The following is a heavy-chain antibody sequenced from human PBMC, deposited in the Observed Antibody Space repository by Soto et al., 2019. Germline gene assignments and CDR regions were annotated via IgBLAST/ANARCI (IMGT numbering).Heavy chain of an antibody. CDR1: GYTFTSYG. CDR2: ISAYNGNT. Sequence: ASVKVSCKASGYTFTSYGISWGRQAPGQGLEWMGWISAYNGNTNYAQKLRGRVTMTTDTSTSTAYMELRSLKYDATAVYYCASDLHLCYYYYYFDVWGKGTTVTGSS. J-gene: IGHJ6*03. V-gene: IGHV1-18*01. CDR3: ASDLHLCYYYYYFDV.